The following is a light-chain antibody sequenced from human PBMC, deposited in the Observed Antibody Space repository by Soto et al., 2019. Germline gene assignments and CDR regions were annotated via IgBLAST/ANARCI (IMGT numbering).Light chain of an antibody. Sequence: QSVLTQPPSASGTPGQRVTISCSGSSSNIGTYSVSWYQHFPGTAPRLLIYSDNQRPSGVPDRFSASKSGASASLAISGLQSEDEADYYCQTWGTGFQVFGGGTQLTVL. CDR3: QTWGTGFQV. V-gene: IGLV1-44*01. CDR1: SSNIGTYS. CDR2: SDN. J-gene: IGLJ2*01.